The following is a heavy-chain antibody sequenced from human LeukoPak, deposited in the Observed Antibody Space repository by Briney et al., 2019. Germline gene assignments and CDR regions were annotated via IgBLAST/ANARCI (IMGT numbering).Heavy chain of an antibody. D-gene: IGHD3-16*02. Sequence: PGGSLRLSCAASGFTFSSYSMNWVRQAPGKGLEWVSSISSSSSYIYYADSVKGRFTISRDNAKNSLYLQMNSLRAEDTAVYYCARDPRYYDYVWGSYRPGGVVFDYWGQGTLVTVSS. CDR1: GFTFSSYS. J-gene: IGHJ4*02. V-gene: IGHV3-21*01. CDR3: ARDPRYYDYVWGSYRPGGVVFDY. CDR2: ISSSSSYI.